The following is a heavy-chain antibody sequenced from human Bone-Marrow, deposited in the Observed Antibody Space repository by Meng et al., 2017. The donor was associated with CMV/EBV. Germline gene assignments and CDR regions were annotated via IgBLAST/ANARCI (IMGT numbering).Heavy chain of an antibody. CDR2: ISGSGGST. Sequence: SCAASGFTFSNYAMSWVRQAPGKGLEWVSAISGSGGSTYYADSVKGRFTISRDNSRNMLYLQMNSLRAEDAAVYYCATNCSSTSCYYYWGQGTLVTVSS. D-gene: IGHD2-2*01. CDR3: ATNCSSTSCYYY. V-gene: IGHV3-23*01. CDR1: GFTFSNYA. J-gene: IGHJ4*02.